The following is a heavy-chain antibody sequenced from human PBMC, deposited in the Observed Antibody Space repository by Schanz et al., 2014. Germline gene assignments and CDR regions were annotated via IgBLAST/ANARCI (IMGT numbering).Heavy chain of an antibody. CDR1: GFTISSYS. Sequence: VQLVESGGGLVQPGGSLRLSCAASGFTISSYSMNWVRQAPGKGLEWVSSISSSGSYIYYADSVEGRFTISRDNAKNSLYLQMNSLRAEDTAVYYCAREQIMAAAGLVDYWGHGTLVTVSS. D-gene: IGHD6-13*01. CDR2: ISSSGSYI. V-gene: IGHV3-21*04. J-gene: IGHJ4*01. CDR3: AREQIMAAAGLVDY.